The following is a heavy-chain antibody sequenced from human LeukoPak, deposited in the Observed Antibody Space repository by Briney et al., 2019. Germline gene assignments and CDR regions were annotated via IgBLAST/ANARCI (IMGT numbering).Heavy chain of an antibody. Sequence: PSETLSLTCTVSGGSISSGGYSWRWIRQHPGTGLEWIGYIYYSGTTYYNPSLESRVTMSVDTSKNQFSLKLSSVTAADTAVYYCARDLGGDYDYWGQGTLVTVSS. D-gene: IGHD4-17*01. CDR3: ARDLGGDYDY. CDR1: GGSISSGGYS. CDR2: IYYSGTT. J-gene: IGHJ4*02. V-gene: IGHV4-31*03.